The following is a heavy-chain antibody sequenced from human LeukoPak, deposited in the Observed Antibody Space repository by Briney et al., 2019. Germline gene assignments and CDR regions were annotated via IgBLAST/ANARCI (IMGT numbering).Heavy chain of an antibody. J-gene: IGHJ5*02. CDR2: INHSGST. CDR1: GGSLSGYY. D-gene: IGHD1-26*01. Sequence: SETLSLTCAAYGGSLSGYYWSWLRQPPGKGLEWLGEINHSGSTKYNPSLKSRVTISVDSSKNQFSLKLNSVTAADTAVYYCARSRIGWFDPWGQGTLVTVSS. CDR3: ARSRIGWFDP. V-gene: IGHV4-34*01.